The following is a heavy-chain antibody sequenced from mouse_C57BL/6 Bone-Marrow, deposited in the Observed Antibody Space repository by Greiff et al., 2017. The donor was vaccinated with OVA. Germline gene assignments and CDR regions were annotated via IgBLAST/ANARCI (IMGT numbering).Heavy chain of an antibody. CDR1: GFSLTSYG. J-gene: IGHJ3*01. CDR3: ARHADYSNYGGFAY. D-gene: IGHD2-5*01. V-gene: IGHV2-6-1*01. Sequence: VKLMESGPGLVAPSQSLSITCTVSGFSLTSYGVHWVRQPPGKGLEWLVVIWSDGSTTYNSALKSRLSISKDNSKSQVFLKMNSLQTDDTAMYYCARHADYSNYGGFAYWGQGTLVTVSA. CDR2: IWSDGST.